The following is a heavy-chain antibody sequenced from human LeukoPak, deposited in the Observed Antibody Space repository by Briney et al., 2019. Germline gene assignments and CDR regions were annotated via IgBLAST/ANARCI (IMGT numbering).Heavy chain of an antibody. D-gene: IGHD3-22*01. CDR1: GGSISRDY. Sequence: PSETLSLTCTVSGGSISRDYWSWIRQPPGKGLEWIGYIYYTGSTNYNPSLNSRVTISLETSKNQFSLNLSSVTAADTAVYYCARVSDYYDSSGYLDYWGQGTLVTVSS. V-gene: IGHV4-59*01. J-gene: IGHJ4*02. CDR3: ARVSDYYDSSGYLDY. CDR2: IYYTGST.